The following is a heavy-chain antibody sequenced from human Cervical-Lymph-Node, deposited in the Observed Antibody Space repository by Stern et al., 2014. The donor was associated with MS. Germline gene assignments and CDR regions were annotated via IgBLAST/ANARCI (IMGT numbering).Heavy chain of an antibody. CDR3: ARTKTVTTYYGMDV. CDR1: GYTFTAYY. Sequence: VQLVESGAEVKKPGASVKVSCKASGYTFTAYYLHWVRQAPGQGLEWLGWINPVHCGTTSAQKFQGRVTMTRDTAISTAYMELSRLTSDDTAVYYCARTKTVTTYYGMDVWGQGTTVTVSS. V-gene: IGHV1-2*02. J-gene: IGHJ6*02. D-gene: IGHD4-17*01. CDR2: INPVHCGT.